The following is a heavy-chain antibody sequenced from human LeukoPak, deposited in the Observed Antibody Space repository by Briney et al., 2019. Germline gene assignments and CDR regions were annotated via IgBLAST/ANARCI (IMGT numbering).Heavy chain of an antibody. D-gene: IGHD5-24*01. J-gene: IGHJ3*01. Sequence: SETLSLTCTVSGGSISSGGYFWSWIRQHPGKGLEWFGSIYYSVSTYYNPSLKSRLSISVDTSKNQFSLKLSSVTAADTAVYYCARDMGRDGYISGALHVWGQGTMVTVSS. CDR2: IYYSVST. V-gene: IGHV4-31*03. CDR3: ARDMGRDGYISGALHV. CDR1: GGSISSGGYF.